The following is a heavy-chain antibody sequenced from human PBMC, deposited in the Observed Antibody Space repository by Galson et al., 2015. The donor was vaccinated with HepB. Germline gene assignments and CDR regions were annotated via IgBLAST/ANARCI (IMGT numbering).Heavy chain of an antibody. V-gene: IGHV3-53*01. Sequence: SLRLSCAASGFTVSSNYMSWVRQAPGKGLEWVSVIYSGGSTYYADSVKGRFTISRDNSKNTLYLQMNSLRAEDTAVYYCARVGYSYGYGSRDYWGQGTLVTVSS. CDR1: GFTVSSNY. CDR3: ARVGYSYGYGSRDY. J-gene: IGHJ4*02. D-gene: IGHD5-18*01. CDR2: IYSGGST.